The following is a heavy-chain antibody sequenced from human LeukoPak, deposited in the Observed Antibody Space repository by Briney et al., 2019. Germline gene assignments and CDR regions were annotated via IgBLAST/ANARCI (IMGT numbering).Heavy chain of an antibody. Sequence: PSETLSLTCTVSGGSISSGSYYWSWIRQPARKGLEWIGRIYTSGSTNYSPSLKSRVTISVDTSKNQFSLKLSSVTAADTAVYYCARDGIAYYMDVWGKGTTVTVSS. CDR1: GGSISSGSYY. J-gene: IGHJ6*03. CDR2: IYTSGST. D-gene: IGHD1-26*01. V-gene: IGHV4-61*02. CDR3: ARDGIAYYMDV.